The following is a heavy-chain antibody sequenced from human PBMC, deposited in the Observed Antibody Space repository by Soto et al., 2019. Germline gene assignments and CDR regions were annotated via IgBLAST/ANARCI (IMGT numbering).Heavy chain of an antibody. J-gene: IGHJ3*01. CDR2: ISGSGDST. CDR1: GSTFSSYA. D-gene: IGHD2-15*01. V-gene: IGHV3-23*01. Sequence: EVQLWESGGGLVQPGGSLRLSCAASGSTFSSYAMGWVRQAPGKGLEWVSVISGSGDSTYYADSVKGRFTISRDNSKNTLYVQMNSLRAEDTAVYYCARELGYCSGGSCYMDGAFDFWGQGTMVTVSS. CDR3: ARELGYCSGGSCYMDGAFDF.